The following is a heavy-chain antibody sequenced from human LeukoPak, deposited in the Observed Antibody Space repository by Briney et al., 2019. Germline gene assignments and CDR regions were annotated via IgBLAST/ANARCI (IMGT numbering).Heavy chain of an antibody. V-gene: IGHV1-8*01. J-gene: IGHJ4*02. CDR1: GCTFSSYD. D-gene: IGHD1-26*01. Sequence: ASVKVSCKASGCTFSSYDINWVRQATGQGLEWMGWMNPNSGNTGYAQKFQGRVTMTRNTSISTAYMELSSLRSDDTAVYYCARGKARWEPKTSYFDYWGQGSLVTVSS. CDR2: MNPNSGNT. CDR3: ARGKARWEPKTSYFDY.